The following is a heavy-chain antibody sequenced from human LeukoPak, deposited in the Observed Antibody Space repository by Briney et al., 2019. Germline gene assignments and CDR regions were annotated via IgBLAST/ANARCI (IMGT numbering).Heavy chain of an antibody. CDR3: VRHLPRSTSPFPDWFDP. J-gene: IGHJ5*02. V-gene: IGHV4-59*08. CDR2: IYYSGST. D-gene: IGHD6-13*01. CDR1: GGSMTSSY. Sequence: SETLSLTCTVSGGSMTSSYWTWIRQPPGKGLEWSGYIYYSGSTDYNPSLKSRVTISIDTSKKQFSLRLSSMTAADTAVYYCVRHLPRSTSPFPDWFDPWGQGTLVTVSS.